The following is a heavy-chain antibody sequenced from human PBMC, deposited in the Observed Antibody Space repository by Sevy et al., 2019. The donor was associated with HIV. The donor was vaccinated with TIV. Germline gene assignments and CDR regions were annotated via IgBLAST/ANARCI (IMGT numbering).Heavy chain of an antibody. J-gene: IGHJ5*02. D-gene: IGHD4-17*01. CDR1: GFPFSSYA. CDR2: MRGRGGRA. Sequence: GGSLRLSCAASGFPFSSYAMSWVRQAPGKGLEWVSTMRGRGGRAYYADAWKGGFTISGDNSKNRLFLQMHSLRAEDTAVYYCAKGLRGTTTNNWFDPWGQGTLVTVSS. CDR3: AKGLRGTTTNNWFDP. V-gene: IGHV3-23*01.